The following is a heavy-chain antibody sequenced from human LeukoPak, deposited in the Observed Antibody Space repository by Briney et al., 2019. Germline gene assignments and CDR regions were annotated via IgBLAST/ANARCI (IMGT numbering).Heavy chain of an antibody. CDR3: ARDFRGLYGDYVGY. D-gene: IGHD4-17*01. Sequence: GGSLRLSCAASGFTFSSYAMHWVRQAPGKGLEWVAVISYDGSNKYYADSVKGRFTISRDNSKNTLYLQMNSLRAEDTAVYYCARDFRGLYGDYVGYWGQGTLVTVSS. CDR2: ISYDGSNK. CDR1: GFTFSSYA. J-gene: IGHJ4*02. V-gene: IGHV3-30-3*01.